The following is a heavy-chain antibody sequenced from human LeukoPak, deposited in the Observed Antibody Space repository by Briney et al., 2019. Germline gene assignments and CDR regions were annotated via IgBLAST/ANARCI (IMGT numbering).Heavy chain of an antibody. CDR1: GYTFTSYY. CDR3: ARDHVVVIKSRAKGSAFDI. Sequence: ASVKVSCKASGYTFTSYYMHWVRQAPGQGLEWMGIINPSGGSTSYAQKFQGRVTMTRDTSTRTVYMELSSLRSEDTAVYYCARDHVVVIKSRAKGSAFDIWGQGTMVTVSS. J-gene: IGHJ3*02. D-gene: IGHD3-22*01. V-gene: IGHV1-46*03. CDR2: INPSGGST.